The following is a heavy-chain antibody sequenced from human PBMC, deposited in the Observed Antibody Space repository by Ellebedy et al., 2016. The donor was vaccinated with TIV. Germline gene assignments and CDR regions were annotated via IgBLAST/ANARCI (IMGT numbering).Heavy chain of an antibody. CDR1: GYTFTSYD. J-gene: IGHJ5*02. V-gene: IGHV1-8*01. D-gene: IGHD3-10*01. CDR3: ARADLTLRYGSGRFDP. Sequence: ASVKVSCXASGYTFTSYDINWVRQATGQGLEWMGWMNPNSGNTGYAQKFQGRVTMTRNTSISTAYMELSSLRSEDTAVYYCARADLTLRYGSGRFDPWGQGTLVTVSS. CDR2: MNPNSGNT.